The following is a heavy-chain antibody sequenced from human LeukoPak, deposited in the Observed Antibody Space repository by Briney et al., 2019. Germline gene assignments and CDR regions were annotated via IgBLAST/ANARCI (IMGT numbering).Heavy chain of an antibody. J-gene: IGHJ3*02. Sequence: SETLSLTCTVSGGSISSYYWSWIRQPPGKGLEWIGNIYYSGSTNYNPSLKSRVTISVDTSKNQFSLKLSSVTAADTAVYYCARGMQRGDIVVVPAAMGFGAFDIWGQGTMVTVSS. V-gene: IGHV4-59*01. CDR3: ARGMQRGDIVVVPAAMGFGAFDI. CDR1: GGSISSYY. D-gene: IGHD2-2*01. CDR2: IYYSGST.